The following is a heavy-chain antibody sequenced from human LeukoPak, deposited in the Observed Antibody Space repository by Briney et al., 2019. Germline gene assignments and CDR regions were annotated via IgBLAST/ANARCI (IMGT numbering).Heavy chain of an antibody. J-gene: IGHJ6*03. D-gene: IGHD5-12*01. CDR3: ARGGGTVATITPEVYYYSYYMDV. CDR1: GFTFSSYW. Sequence: GGTLRLSCAASGFTFSSYWMSWGRQAPGKGRGWVANIKQDGSEKYYVDSVKGRFTISRDNAKNSLYLQMNSLRAEDTAVYYCARGGGTVATITPEVYYYSYYMDVWGKGTTVTVSS. CDR2: IKQDGSEK. V-gene: IGHV3-7*01.